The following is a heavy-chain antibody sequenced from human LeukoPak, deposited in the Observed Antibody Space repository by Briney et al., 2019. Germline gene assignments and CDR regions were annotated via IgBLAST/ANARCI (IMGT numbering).Heavy chain of an antibody. V-gene: IGHV3-48*03. CDR2: ISSSGSTI. CDR1: GFTFSSYE. J-gene: IGHJ4*02. CDR3: ARDSVAAVFDY. Sequence: GGSLRLSCAASGFTFSSYEMNWVRQAPGKGLEWVSYISSSGSTIYCADSVKGRFTISRDNAKNSLYLQMNSLRAEDTAVYYCARDSVAAVFDYWGQGTLVTVSS. D-gene: IGHD6-19*01.